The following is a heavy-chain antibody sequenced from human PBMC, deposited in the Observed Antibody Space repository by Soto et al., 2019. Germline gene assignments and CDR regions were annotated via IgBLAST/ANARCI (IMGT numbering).Heavy chain of an antibody. Sequence: QLQLQESGSGLVKPSQTLSLTCAVSGGSISSGGYSWSWIRQPPVKGLDWIGYIYHSGSTYYNPSLKSRVTISVDGSKNQFSLKLSSVTAADTAVYYCAAGGGLPRYYWGPGTLVTVSS. CDR3: AAGGGLPRYY. V-gene: IGHV4-30-2*01. J-gene: IGHJ4*02. CDR1: GGSISSGGYS. D-gene: IGHD5-12*01. CDR2: IYHSGST.